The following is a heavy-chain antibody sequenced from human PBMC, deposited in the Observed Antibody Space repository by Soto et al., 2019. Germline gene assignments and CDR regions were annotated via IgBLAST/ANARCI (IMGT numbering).Heavy chain of an antibody. CDR2: ISYDGSYK. Sequence: QVQLVESGGGVVQPGRSLRLSCAASGFTFSSYGMHWVRQAPGKGLEWVAVISYDGSYKYYADSVKGRFTISRDNSKNTQYLQMNSMRAEDTAVYYWAKWNGGFDYGGQGTLVTVSS. J-gene: IGHJ4*02. D-gene: IGHD3-16*01. CDR3: AKWNGGFDY. V-gene: IGHV3-30*18. CDR1: GFTFSSYG.